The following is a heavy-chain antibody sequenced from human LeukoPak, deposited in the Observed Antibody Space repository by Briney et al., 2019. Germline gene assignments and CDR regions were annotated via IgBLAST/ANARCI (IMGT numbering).Heavy chain of an antibody. CDR3: ARLRITMVRGVYYYYYYMDV. CDR2: INHSGST. CDR1: GGSFSGYY. Sequence: SETLSLTCAVYGGSFSGYYWSWIRQPPGKGLEWIGEINHSGSTNYNPSLKSRVTISVDTSKNQFSLKLSSVTAADTAVYYCARLRITMVRGVYYYYYYMDVWGKGTTVTISS. J-gene: IGHJ6*03. D-gene: IGHD3-10*01. V-gene: IGHV4-34*01.